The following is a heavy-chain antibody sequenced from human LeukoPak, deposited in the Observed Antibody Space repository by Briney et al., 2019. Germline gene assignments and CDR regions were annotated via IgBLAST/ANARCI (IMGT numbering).Heavy chain of an antibody. Sequence: GGSLRLSCAASGFTFSSYWMHWVRQAPGKGLVWVSRNNNDGSSTSYADSVKGRFTISRDNAKNTLCLQMNSLRAEDTAVYYCARAVRTRTANDAFDIWGQGTMVTVSS. D-gene: IGHD1-1*01. CDR1: GFTFSSYW. CDR3: ARAVRTRTANDAFDI. CDR2: NNNDGSST. V-gene: IGHV3-74*01. J-gene: IGHJ3*02.